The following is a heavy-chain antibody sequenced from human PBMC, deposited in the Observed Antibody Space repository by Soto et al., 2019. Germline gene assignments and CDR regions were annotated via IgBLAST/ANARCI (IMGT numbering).Heavy chain of an antibody. CDR3: ARDHYDSSGLTGLDY. CDR2: ISYDGGHT. V-gene: IGHV3-30-3*01. J-gene: IGHJ4*02. CDR1: GFTFSNLG. D-gene: IGHD3-22*01. Sequence: ESGGGVVQPGRSLRLSCAASGFTFSNLGMHWVRQAPGKGLEWVSFISYDGGHTYYADSVKGRFTISRDNSKNTLYLQMNGLRAEDTAVYYCARDHYDSSGLTGLDYWGQGTLVTVSS.